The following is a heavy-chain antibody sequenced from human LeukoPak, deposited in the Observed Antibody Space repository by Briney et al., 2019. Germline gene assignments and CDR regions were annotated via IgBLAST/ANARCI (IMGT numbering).Heavy chain of an antibody. CDR3: ARDIGGGSGSDFDY. J-gene: IGHJ4*02. V-gene: IGHV3-48*04. Sequence: GGSLRLSCAASGFTFSSYSMNWVRQAPGKGLEWVSYISSSSSTIYYADSVKGRFTIPRDNAKNSLYLQMNSLRAEDTAVYYCARDIGGGSGSDFDYWGQGTLVTVSS. CDR1: GFTFSSYS. CDR2: ISSSSSTI. D-gene: IGHD3-22*01.